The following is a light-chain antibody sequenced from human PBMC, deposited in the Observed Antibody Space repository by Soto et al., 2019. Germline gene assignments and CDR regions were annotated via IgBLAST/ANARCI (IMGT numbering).Light chain of an antibody. CDR3: QQYGSSPRT. V-gene: IGKV3-20*01. CDR2: GAS. CDR1: QSVSSSY. Sequence: EIVLTQSPGTLSLSPGERATLSCRASQSVSSSYLAWDQQKAGQAPRLLIFGASSRATGIPDRFSGSGSGTDFTLTISRLEPEDFAVYYCQQYGSSPRTFGQGTKLEI. J-gene: IGKJ2*01.